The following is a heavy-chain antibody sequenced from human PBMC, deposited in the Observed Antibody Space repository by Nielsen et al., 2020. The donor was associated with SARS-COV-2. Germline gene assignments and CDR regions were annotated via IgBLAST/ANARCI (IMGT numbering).Heavy chain of an antibody. CDR1: GFTFSSYS. V-gene: IGHV3-21*01. D-gene: IGHD5-24*01. Sequence: GESLKISCAASGFTFSSYSMNWVRQAPGKGLEWVSSISSSSSYIYYADSVKGRFTISRDNAKNSLYLQMNSLRAEDTAVYYCILGGGNYLDYWGQGTLVTVSS. CDR3: ILGGGNYLDY. J-gene: IGHJ4*02. CDR2: ISSSSSYI.